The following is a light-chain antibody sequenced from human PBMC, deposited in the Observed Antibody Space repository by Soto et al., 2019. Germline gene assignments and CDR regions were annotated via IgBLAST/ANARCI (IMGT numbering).Light chain of an antibody. CDR2: EVA. CDR1: SSDVAAYDY. V-gene: IGLV2-14*01. CDR3: SSYTIGSSVV. Sequence: QSALTQPASVSGSPGQSITISCTGTSSDVAAYDYVSWYQQHPGQAPKLINYEVANRPSGVSSRFSGSKSGSTASLTISGLQAEDEAHYFCSSYTIGSSVVFGGGTQLTVL. J-gene: IGLJ7*01.